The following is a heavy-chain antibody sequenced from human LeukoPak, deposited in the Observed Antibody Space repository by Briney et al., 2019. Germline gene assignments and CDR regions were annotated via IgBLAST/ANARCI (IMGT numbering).Heavy chain of an antibody. CDR1: GFTFSSYG. D-gene: IGHD6-13*01. Sequence: PGGSLRLSCAASGFTFSSYGMHWVRQAPGKGLEWVEFIRYDGSNKYYADSVKGRFTISRDNSKNTLYLQMNSLRAEETAVYYCARAGPSSSWHQFDYWGQGTLVTVSS. CDR3: ARAGPSSSWHQFDY. CDR2: IRYDGSNK. J-gene: IGHJ4*02. V-gene: IGHV3-30*02.